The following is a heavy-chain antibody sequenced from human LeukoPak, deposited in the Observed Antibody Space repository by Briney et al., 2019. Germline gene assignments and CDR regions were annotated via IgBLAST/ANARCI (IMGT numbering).Heavy chain of an antibody. J-gene: IGHJ4*02. V-gene: IGHV1-2*06. CDR3: ARSVRGDYVWGSYRQGFDY. CDR2: INPNSGGT. Sequence: ASVKVSCKASGYTFTGYYMHWVRQAPGQGLEWMGRINPNSGGTNYAQKFQGRVTMTRDTSISTAYMELSMLRSDDTPVYYCARSVRGDYVWGSYRQGFDYWGQGTLVTVSS. CDR1: GYTFTGYY. D-gene: IGHD3-16*02.